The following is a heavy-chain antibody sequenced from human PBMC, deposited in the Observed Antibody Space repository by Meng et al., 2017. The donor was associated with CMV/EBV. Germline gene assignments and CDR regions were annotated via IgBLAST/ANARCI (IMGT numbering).Heavy chain of an antibody. CDR3: ARAPIYCSSTSCYGEGGMDV. V-gene: IGHV4-34*01. J-gene: IGHJ6*02. CDR2: INHSGST. Sequence: SETLSLTCAVYGGSFSGYYWSWIRQPPGKGLEWIGEINHSGSTNYNPSLKSRFTISVDTSKNQFSLKLSSVTAADTAVYYCARAPIYCSSTSCYGEGGMDVWGQGTTVTVSS. D-gene: IGHD2-2*01. CDR1: GGSFSGYY.